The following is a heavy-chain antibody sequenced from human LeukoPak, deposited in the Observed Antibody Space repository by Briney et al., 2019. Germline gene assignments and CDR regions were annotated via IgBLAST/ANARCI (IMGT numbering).Heavy chain of an antibody. Sequence: TGGSLRLSCVVSGFTFSIYSMIWVRQAPGKGLQWVANMKKDGSETNYGDSVKGRFTISRDNAKNSMYLQMNSLRAEDTAVHYCGRHRSGSGTYFIDHWGQGTLVSVSS. V-gene: IGHV3-7*01. CDR2: MKKDGSET. J-gene: IGHJ4*02. CDR1: GFTFSIYS. CDR3: GRHRSGSGTYFIDH. D-gene: IGHD3-10*01.